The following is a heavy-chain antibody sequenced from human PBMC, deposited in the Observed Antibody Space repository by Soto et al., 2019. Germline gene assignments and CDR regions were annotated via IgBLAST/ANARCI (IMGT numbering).Heavy chain of an antibody. Sequence: GESLKISCKGSGYSFAGYWITWVRQKPGKGLEWMGRIDPSDSQTYYSPSFRGHVTISATKSITTVFLQWSSLRASDTAMYYCARHLRRDYYYGMDVWGQGTTVTVSS. J-gene: IGHJ6*02. CDR2: IDPSDSQT. V-gene: IGHV5-10-1*01. CDR1: GYSFAGYW. CDR3: ARHLRRDYYYGMDV.